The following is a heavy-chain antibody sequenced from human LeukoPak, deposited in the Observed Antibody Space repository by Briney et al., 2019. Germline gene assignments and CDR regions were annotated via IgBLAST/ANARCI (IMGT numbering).Heavy chain of an antibody. Sequence: GGSLRLSCAASGFTFSSYAMSWVRQAPGKGLEWVSAISGSGGSTYYADSVKGRFTISRDNSKNTLYLQMNSLRAEDTAVYYCAKDLDLWFGELSTPGFYFDYWGQGTLVTVSS. CDR3: AKDLDLWFGELSTPGFYFDY. CDR1: GFTFSSYA. J-gene: IGHJ4*02. V-gene: IGHV3-23*01. D-gene: IGHD3-10*01. CDR2: ISGSGGST.